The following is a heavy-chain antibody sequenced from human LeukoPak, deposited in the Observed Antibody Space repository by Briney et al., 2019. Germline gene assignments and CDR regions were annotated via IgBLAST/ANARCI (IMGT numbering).Heavy chain of an antibody. CDR3: ARVGGTYYDILTGLDAFDI. CDR2: INAGNGNT. J-gene: IGHJ3*02. Sequence: ASVKVSCKASGYTFTSYAMHWVRQAPGQRLEWMGWINAGNGNTKYSQKFQGRVTITRDTSASTAYMELSSLRSEDTAVYYCARVGGTYYDILTGLDAFDIWGQGTMVTVSS. V-gene: IGHV1-3*01. CDR1: GYTFTSYA. D-gene: IGHD3-9*01.